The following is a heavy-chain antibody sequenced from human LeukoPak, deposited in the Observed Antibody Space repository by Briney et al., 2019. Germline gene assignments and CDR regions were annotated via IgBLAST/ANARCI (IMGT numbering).Heavy chain of an antibody. J-gene: IGHJ4*02. D-gene: IGHD2-2*01. V-gene: IGHV1-69*01. Sequence: SVKVSCKASGGTFSSYAISWVRQAPGQGLEWMGGIIPIFGTANYAQKFQGRVTITADESTSTAYMELSSLRSEDTAVYYCAAGGIYVGPATSIPSADWSQGPLVTVSA. CDR2: IIPIFGTA. CDR3: AAGGIYVGPATSIPSAD. CDR1: GGTFSSYA.